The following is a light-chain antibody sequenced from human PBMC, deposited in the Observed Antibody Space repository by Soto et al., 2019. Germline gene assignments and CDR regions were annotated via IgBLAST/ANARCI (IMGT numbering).Light chain of an antibody. Sequence: QSALTQPAYVSGSPGQSITISCTGTSSDVGNYKYVSWYQQHPGKAPKLMIYEVSNRPSGVSNRFSGSKSGNTASLTISGLQAEDETDYYCFSYTSSGTYVFGTGIKVTVL. J-gene: IGLJ1*01. CDR2: EVS. CDR1: SSDVGNYKY. V-gene: IGLV2-14*01. CDR3: FSYTSSGTYV.